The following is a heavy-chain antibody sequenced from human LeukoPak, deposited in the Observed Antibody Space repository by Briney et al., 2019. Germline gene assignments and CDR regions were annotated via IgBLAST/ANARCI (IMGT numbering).Heavy chain of an antibody. CDR3: ARGGTGYSSGWFLGY. V-gene: IGHV4-4*09. CDR1: GGSISSYY. CDR2: IYTSGST. D-gene: IGHD6-19*01. J-gene: IGHJ4*02. Sequence: PSETLSLTCTVSGGSISSYYWSWIRQPPGKGLEWIGYIYTSGSTNYNPSLKSRVTMSVDTSKNQFSLKLSSVTAADTAVYYCARGGTGYSSGWFLGYWGQGTLVTVSS.